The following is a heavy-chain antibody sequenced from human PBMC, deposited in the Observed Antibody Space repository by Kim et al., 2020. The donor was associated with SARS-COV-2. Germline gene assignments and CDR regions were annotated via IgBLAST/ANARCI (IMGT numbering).Heavy chain of an antibody. V-gene: IGHV3-11*05. J-gene: IGHJ4*02. Sequence: GGSLRLSCAASGFTFSDYYMSWIRQAPGKGLEWVSYISSSSSYTNYADSVKGRFTISRDNAKNSLYLQMNSLRAEDTAVYYCARGSGWYPSVDYWGQGTLVTVSS. D-gene: IGHD6-19*01. CDR3: ARGSGWYPSVDY. CDR2: ISSSSSYT. CDR1: GFTFSDYY.